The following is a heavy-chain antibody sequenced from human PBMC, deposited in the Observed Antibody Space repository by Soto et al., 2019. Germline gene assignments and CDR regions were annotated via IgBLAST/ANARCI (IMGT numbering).Heavy chain of an antibody. Sequence: GLEWMGIINPSGGSTSYAQKFQGRVTMTRDTSTSTVYMELSSLRSEDTAVYYCSITGSYHDSSGPGWFGPWGQPPLVT. V-gene: IGHV1-46*01. CDR2: INPSGGST. D-gene: IGHD3-22*01. CDR3: SITGSYHDSSGPGWFGP. J-gene: IGHJ5*02.